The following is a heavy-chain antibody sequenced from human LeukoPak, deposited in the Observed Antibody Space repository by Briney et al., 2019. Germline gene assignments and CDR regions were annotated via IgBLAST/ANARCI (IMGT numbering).Heavy chain of an antibody. Sequence: SVKVSCKASGFTFTSSAVQWVRQARGQRLEWIGWIVVGSGNTNYAQKFQERVTITRDMSTSTAYMELSSLGSEDTAVYYCAANPYYYDSSGYHYPYYFDYWGQGTLVTVSS. J-gene: IGHJ4*02. CDR1: GFTFTSSA. CDR2: IVVGSGNT. D-gene: IGHD3-22*01. V-gene: IGHV1-58*01. CDR3: AANPYYYDSSGYHYPYYFDY.